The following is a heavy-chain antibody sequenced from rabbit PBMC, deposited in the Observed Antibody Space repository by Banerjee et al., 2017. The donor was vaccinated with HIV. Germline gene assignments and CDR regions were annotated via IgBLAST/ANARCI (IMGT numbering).Heavy chain of an antibody. CDR2: VIGGGSGST. D-gene: IGHD6-1*01. CDR3: ARRVHYDNYGDGNGAFNL. Sequence: QSLEESGGGLVQPGASLTLTCTASGFSFSGSYVIYWVRQAPGKGLEWIAYVIGGGSGSTDYASWAKGRFTISETSSTTVTLQMPSLTGADTATYFCARRVHYDNYGDGNGAFNLWGQGTLVTVS. J-gene: IGHJ4*01. CDR1: GFSFSGSYV. V-gene: IGHV1S40*01.